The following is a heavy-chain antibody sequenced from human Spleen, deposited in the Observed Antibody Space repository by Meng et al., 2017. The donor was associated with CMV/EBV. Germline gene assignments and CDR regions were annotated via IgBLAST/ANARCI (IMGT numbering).Heavy chain of an antibody. D-gene: IGHD3-22*01. J-gene: IGHJ5*01. V-gene: IGHV1-69*01. CDR1: CRSEG. CDR3: ARNVDDFYEIRDYSPFDS. Sequence: CRSEGICWGRQAPGRGIEWMGGLIPIFATPNYATEFLGIVTITADDSTNTVYLELSSLGSGDTALYYCARNVDDFYEIRDYSPFDSWGQGTLVTVSS. CDR2: LIPIFATP.